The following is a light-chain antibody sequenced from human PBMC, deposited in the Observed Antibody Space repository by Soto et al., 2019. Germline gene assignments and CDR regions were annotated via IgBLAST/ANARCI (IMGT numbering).Light chain of an antibody. V-gene: IGLV2-8*01. Sequence: SALTQPPSASGSPGQSVTISCTGTSSDVGRYNYVSWYQQHPGKAPKLMIYEVTKRPSGVPDRFSGSKSGNTASLTVSGLQAEDEADYYCSSYAGSNNLFGGGTKLTVL. CDR2: EVT. J-gene: IGLJ2*01. CDR3: SSYAGSNNL. CDR1: SSDVGRYNY.